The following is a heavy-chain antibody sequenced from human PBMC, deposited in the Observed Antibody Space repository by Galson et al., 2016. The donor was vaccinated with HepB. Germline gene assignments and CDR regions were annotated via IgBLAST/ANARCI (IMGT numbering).Heavy chain of an antibody. V-gene: IGHV3-74*01. Sequence: SLRLSCAASGFTFSNYWMHWVRQAPEKGLVWVSHITIDGSTTTYADSVKGRFTISRDNAKNTLYLQMNSLRAEDTAVYYCARDLWRGGRIDYWGQGTLVTVSS. D-gene: IGHD4-23*01. CDR2: ITIDGSTT. CDR3: ARDLWRGGRIDY. J-gene: IGHJ4*02. CDR1: GFTFSNYW.